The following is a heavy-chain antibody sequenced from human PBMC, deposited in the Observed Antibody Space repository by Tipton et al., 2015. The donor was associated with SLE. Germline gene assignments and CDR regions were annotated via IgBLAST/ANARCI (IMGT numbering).Heavy chain of an antibody. CDR2: IYYTGNT. J-gene: IGHJ5*02. CDR1: GGSISSSSYY. CDR3: ARDALGVAARWLDP. D-gene: IGHD6-19*01. Sequence: TLSLTCTVSGGSISSSSYYWGWIRQPPGKGLEWIGSIYYTGNTYYNPSLKSRVTISVDTSKNQFSLKLSSVNAADTAVYYCARDALGVAARWLDPWGPGTLVTVSS. V-gene: IGHV4-39*07.